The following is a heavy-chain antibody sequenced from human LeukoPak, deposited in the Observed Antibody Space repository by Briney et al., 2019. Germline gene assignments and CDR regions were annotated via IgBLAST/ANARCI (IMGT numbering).Heavy chain of an antibody. J-gene: IGHJ4*02. CDR3: ARGRNGDDY. Sequence: SETLSLTCAVYGGSFSGYYWSWIRQPPGKGLEWIGEINHSGSTNYNPSLKSRVTISVDTSKKQFSLKLSSVTAADTAVYYCARGRNGDDYWGQGTLVTVSS. D-gene: IGHD1-1*01. V-gene: IGHV4-34*01. CDR1: GGSFSGYY. CDR2: INHSGST.